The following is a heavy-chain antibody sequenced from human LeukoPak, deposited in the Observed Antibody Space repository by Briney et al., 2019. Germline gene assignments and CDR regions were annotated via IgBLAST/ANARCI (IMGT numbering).Heavy chain of an antibody. D-gene: IGHD2-21*01. CDR3: ARAAYCGGDCQYYYYMDV. V-gene: IGHV3-21*01. CDR2: ISSSSSYI. Sequence: GGSLRLSCAASGFTFSSYSMNWVRQAPGKGLEWVSSISSSSSYIYYADSVKDRFTISRDNAKNSLYLQMNSLRAEDTAVYYCARAAYCGGDCQYYYYMDVWGKGTTVTVSS. J-gene: IGHJ6*03. CDR1: GFTFSSYS.